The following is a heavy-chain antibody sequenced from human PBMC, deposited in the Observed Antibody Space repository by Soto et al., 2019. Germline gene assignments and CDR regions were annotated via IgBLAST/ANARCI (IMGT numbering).Heavy chain of an antibody. Sequence: GGSLRLSCAASGFTFSSYSMNWVRQAPGKGLEWVSSISSSSYIYYADSVKGRFTISRDNAKNSLYLQMNSLRAEDTAVYYCARDYYGSGSIDHWGQGTLVTVSS. CDR1: GFTFSSYS. CDR2: ISSSSYI. V-gene: IGHV3-21*01. J-gene: IGHJ5*02. CDR3: ARDYYGSGSIDH. D-gene: IGHD3-10*01.